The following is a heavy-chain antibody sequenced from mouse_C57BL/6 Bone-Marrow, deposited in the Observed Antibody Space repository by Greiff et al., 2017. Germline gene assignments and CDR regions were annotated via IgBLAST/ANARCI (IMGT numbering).Heavy chain of an antibody. V-gene: IGHV1-81*01. J-gene: IGHJ3*01. CDR2: IYPRSGNT. CDR3: ARSKRGTWFAY. Sequence: QVQLQQSGAELARPGASVKLSCKASGYTFTSYGISWVKQRTGQGLEWIGEIYPRSGNTYYNEKFKGKATLTADKSSSTAYMERRSLTSEDSAVYFCARSKRGTWFAYWGQGTLVTVSA. CDR1: GYTFTSYG.